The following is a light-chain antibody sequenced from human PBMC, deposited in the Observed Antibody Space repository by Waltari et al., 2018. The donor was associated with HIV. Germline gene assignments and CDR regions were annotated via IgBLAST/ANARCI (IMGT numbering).Light chain of an antibody. CDR1: HSILYNSNKNSY. Sequence: IVLTQSPDSLAVSLGERATVTCRSTHSILYNSNKNSYLGWYQQKPGQPPKLLIYWASTRASGTPDRFTGSGSGTDFALTISSLQAEDAAVYYCQQYFSTPPTFGQGTKVEIK. J-gene: IGKJ1*01. CDR2: WAS. CDR3: QQYFSTPPT. V-gene: IGKV4-1*01.